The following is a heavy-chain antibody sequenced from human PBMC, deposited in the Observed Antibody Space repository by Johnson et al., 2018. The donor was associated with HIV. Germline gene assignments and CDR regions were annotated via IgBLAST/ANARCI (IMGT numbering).Heavy chain of an antibody. J-gene: IGHJ3*01. V-gene: IGHV3-7*01. CDR3: ARGREDF. D-gene: IGHD1-26*01. CDR1: GFSFNNYW. CDR2: INEDGREK. Sequence: MLLVESGGGLVQPGGSLRLSCGASGFSFNNYWMSWVRQAPGKGLEWVANINEDGREKHYVDSVKGRFTIARDNGKNSLSLQMNTLRAEDTAVYFCARGREDFWGQGTMVTVSS.